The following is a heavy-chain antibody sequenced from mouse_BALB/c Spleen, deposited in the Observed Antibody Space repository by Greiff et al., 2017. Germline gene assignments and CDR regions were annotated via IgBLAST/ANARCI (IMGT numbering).Heavy chain of an antibody. D-gene: IGHD1-1*01. CDR1: GYTFTSYW. CDR2: IYPGSGST. V-gene: IGHV1S22*01. Sequence: LQQPGSELVRPGASVKLSCKASGYTFTSYWMHWVKQRPGQGLEWIGNIYPGSGSTNYDEKFKSKATLTVDTSSSTAYMQLSSLTSEDSAVYYCTRDSSSSSFAYWGQGTLVTVSA. CDR3: TRDSSSSSFAY. J-gene: IGHJ3*01.